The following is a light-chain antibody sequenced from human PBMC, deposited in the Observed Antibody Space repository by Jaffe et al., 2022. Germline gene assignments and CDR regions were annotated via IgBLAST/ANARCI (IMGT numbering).Light chain of an antibody. V-gene: IGLV3-9*01. J-gene: IGLJ1*01. CDR3: QVWDSSTGGYV. CDR1: NIGSKN. Sequence: SYELTQPLSVSVALGQTARITCGGNNIGSKNVHWYQQKPGQAPVLVIYRDSNRPSGIPERFSGSNSGNTATLTISRAQAGDEADYYCQVWDSSTGGYVFGTGTKVTVL. CDR2: RDS.